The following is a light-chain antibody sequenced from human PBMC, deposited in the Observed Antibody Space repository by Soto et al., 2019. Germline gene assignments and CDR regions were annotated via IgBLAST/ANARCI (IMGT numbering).Light chain of an antibody. J-gene: IGLJ1*01. CDR3: GTWDSSLSAYV. CDR2: DNN. V-gene: IGLV1-51*01. CDR1: SSNIGNKY. Sequence: QSVLTQPPSVSAAPGQKVTISCSGSSSNIGNKYVSWYQQLPGTAPKLLIYDNNKRPSGILDLFSGSKAGTSDHLGITGLHTGDEADYYCGTWDSSLSAYVFGTGTMVTVL.